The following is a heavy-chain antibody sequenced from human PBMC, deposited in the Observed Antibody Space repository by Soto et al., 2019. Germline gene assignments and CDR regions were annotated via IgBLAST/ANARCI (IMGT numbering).Heavy chain of an antibody. CDR3: ARVYPGNPQGYYYYYGMDV. CDR2: IKPSGGST. Sequence: QVQLVQSGAEVKKPGASVKVSCEASGYTFTSYYIHWVRQAPGQGLEWMGIIKPSGGSTSYALKFQGRVTMTRDTSTSTVYMEVSSLRSEDTAVHYCARVYPGNPQGYYYYYGMDVWGQGTTVTVSS. J-gene: IGHJ6*02. V-gene: IGHV1-46*01. CDR1: GYTFTSYY. D-gene: IGHD4-4*01.